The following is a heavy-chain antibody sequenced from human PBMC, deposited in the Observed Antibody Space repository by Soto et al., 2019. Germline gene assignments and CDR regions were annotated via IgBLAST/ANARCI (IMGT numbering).Heavy chain of an antibody. Sequence: GGSLRLSCAASGFTFSSYAMSWVRQAPGKGLEWVSSITGGGENTHYADSVKGRFTISRDNSKNTLSLQMNSLRVDDTTVYHCAKGRIAVAAPFNWFDPWGQGTLVTVSS. D-gene: IGHD6-19*01. V-gene: IGHV3-23*01. CDR3: AKGRIAVAAPFNWFDP. CDR1: GFTFSSYA. J-gene: IGHJ5*02. CDR2: ITGGGENT.